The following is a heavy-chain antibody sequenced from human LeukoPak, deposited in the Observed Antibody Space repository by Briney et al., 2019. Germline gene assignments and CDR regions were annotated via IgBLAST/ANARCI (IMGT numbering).Heavy chain of an antibody. D-gene: IGHD1-26*01. CDR3: ARTSGSYPA. CDR2: IKQDGSEK. J-gene: IGHJ5*02. Sequence: GGSLRLSCAASGFTFRNYAMHWVRQAPGKGLEWVANIKQDGSEKYYVDSVKGRFTISRDNAKNSLYLQMNSLRAEDTAVYYCARTSGSYPAWGQGTLVTVSS. V-gene: IGHV3-7*01. CDR1: GFTFRNYA.